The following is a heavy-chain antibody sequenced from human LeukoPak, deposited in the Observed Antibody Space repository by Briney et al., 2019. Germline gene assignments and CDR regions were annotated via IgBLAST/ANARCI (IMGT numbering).Heavy chain of an antibody. CDR1: GGSISSSNW. Sequence: PSGTLSLTCAVSGGSISSSNWWSWVRQPPGKGLEWIGEIYHSGSTNYNPSLKSRVTISVDKSKNQFSLKLSSVTAADTAVYYCARTPDVLSLNWFDPWGQGTLVTVSS. CDR3: ARTPDVLSLNWFDP. J-gene: IGHJ5*02. CDR2: IYHSGST. D-gene: IGHD3-16*01. V-gene: IGHV4-4*02.